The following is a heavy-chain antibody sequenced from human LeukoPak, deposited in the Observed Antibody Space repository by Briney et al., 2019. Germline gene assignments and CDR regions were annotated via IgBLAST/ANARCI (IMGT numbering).Heavy chain of an antibody. D-gene: IGHD3-10*01. Sequence: NPSETLSFTCTVSGGSISSDYWQWIRQPPGKGLEWVGYIYNGGNNHYNSSLKSRVAISIDTSKNQFSLQFASVTAADTAVYYCATRGYWGQGTLVAVSS. CDR2: IYNGGNN. CDR3: ATRGY. V-gene: IGHV4-59*08. CDR1: GGSISSDY. J-gene: IGHJ4*02.